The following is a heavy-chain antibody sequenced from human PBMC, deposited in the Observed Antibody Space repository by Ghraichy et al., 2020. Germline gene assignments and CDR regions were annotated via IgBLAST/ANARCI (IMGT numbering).Heavy chain of an antibody. V-gene: IGHV4-59*01. Sequence: SQTLSLTCTVSGGSISGFYWSWIRQPPGKGLEWIGYIYYPGSTSYNTSLKSRVSISVDTSKNHFSLMLSSVTAADTAVYYCARWTYDSSGYYLDYWGQGTLVTVSS. CDR3: ARWTYDSSGYYLDY. D-gene: IGHD3-22*01. CDR2: IYYPGST. CDR1: GGSISGFY. J-gene: IGHJ4*02.